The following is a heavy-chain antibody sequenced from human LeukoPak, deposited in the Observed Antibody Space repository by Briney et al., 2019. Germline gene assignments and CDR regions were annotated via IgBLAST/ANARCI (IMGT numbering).Heavy chain of an antibody. J-gene: IGHJ4*02. Sequence: GGSLRLSCTASGFTFSSYSMTWVRQAPGQGLEWVSYISTSSSTIYNADSVKGRFTISRDDAKNSLYLQMNSLRVEDTAVYYCARDPPSGGFDSWGQGTLVTVSS. CDR1: GFTFSSYS. D-gene: IGHD3-16*01. CDR3: ARDPPSGGFDS. CDR2: ISTSSSTI. V-gene: IGHV3-48*01.